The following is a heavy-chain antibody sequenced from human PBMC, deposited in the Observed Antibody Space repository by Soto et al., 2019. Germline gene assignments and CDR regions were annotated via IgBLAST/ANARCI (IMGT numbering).Heavy chain of an antibody. CDR1: GFSLSTSGVG. Sequence: QITLKESGPTLVKPTQTLTLTCTFSGFSLSTSGVGVGWIRQPPGKALEWLALIYWDDDKRYSPSLKSRLTITKDTSKTQVVLTMTNMDPVDTASYYCARVRYYYASGSTDYWGQGTLVTVSS. CDR2: IYWDDDK. J-gene: IGHJ4*02. V-gene: IGHV2-5*02. CDR3: ARVRYYYASGSTDY. D-gene: IGHD3-10*01.